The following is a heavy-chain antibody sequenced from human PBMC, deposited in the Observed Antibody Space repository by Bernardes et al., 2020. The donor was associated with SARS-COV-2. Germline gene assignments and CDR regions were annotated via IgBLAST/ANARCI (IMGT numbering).Heavy chain of an antibody. Sequence: SETLSLTCTVSGDSMSRGNYYWSWIRQPAGKGLEWIGRSYTSGSTNYNPSLKSRVTISVDTSKNQFSLRLSSVTAADTAVYYCARSRVETHYYDTSGYYYFDCWGQGTLVTVSS. D-gene: IGHD3-22*01. CDR2: SYTSGST. V-gene: IGHV4-61*02. J-gene: IGHJ4*02. CDR1: GDSMSRGNYY. CDR3: ARSRVETHYYDTSGYYYFDC.